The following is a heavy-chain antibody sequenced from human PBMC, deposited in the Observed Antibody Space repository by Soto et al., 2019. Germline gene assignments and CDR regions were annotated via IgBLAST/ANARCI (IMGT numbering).Heavy chain of an antibody. V-gene: IGHV4-34*01. CDR1: GGSFSGYY. CDR2: INHSGST. J-gene: IGHJ5*02. D-gene: IGHD3-3*01. Sequence: QVQLQQWGAGLLKPSETLSITCAVYGGSFSGYYWSWIRQPPGKGLEWIGEINHSGSTNYNPSLKSRVTISVDTSKNQFSLKLSSVTAEDTAVYYCARVRSPHYDFWSGYYVGNWFDPWGQGTLVTVSS. CDR3: ARVRSPHYDFWSGYYVGNWFDP.